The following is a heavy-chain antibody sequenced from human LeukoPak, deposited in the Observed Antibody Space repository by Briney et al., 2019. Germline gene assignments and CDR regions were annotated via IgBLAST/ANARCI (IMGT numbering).Heavy chain of an antibody. D-gene: IGHD1-1*01. CDR2: IGTASDT. CDR1: GFTFSSFD. V-gene: IGHV3-13*01. CDR3: ARGPPRGKYYYMDV. Sequence: GSLRLSCAASGFTFSSFDMHWVRQPTGQGLEWVSTIGTASDTYYPGSVEGRFTLSRDNATNSLYLQMNSLTAGDTAVYYCARGPPRGKYYYMDVWGKGTTVTVSS. J-gene: IGHJ6*03.